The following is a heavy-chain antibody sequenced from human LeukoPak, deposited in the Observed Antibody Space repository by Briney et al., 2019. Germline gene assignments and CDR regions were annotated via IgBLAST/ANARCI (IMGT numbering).Heavy chain of an antibody. J-gene: IGHJ6*02. Sequence: GSLRLSCAASGFIFSSYAMHWVRQAPGKGLEWIGEINHSGSTNYNPSLKSRVTISVDTSKNQFSLKLSSVTAADTAVYYCARGLIPRGYSGPHYYYYGMDVWGQGTTVTVSS. CDR2: INHSGST. CDR3: ARGLIPRGYSGPHYYYYGMDV. D-gene: IGHD5-12*01. V-gene: IGHV4-34*01. CDR1: GFIFSSYA.